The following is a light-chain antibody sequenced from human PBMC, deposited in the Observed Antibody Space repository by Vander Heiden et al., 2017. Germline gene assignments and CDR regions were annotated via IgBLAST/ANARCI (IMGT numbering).Light chain of an antibody. Sequence: ELVKTQSPATPSVSPAERAALSCRASQSDSINLAWYQQWPGQPPRLLIYGASTRATGIPAVFSGSGSGTEFTLTISSLQSEDFAVCYCQQDNTWPLTIGHGTKVNIK. CDR2: GAS. J-gene: IGKJ3*01. V-gene: IGKV3-15*01. CDR3: QQDNTWPLT. CDR1: QSDSIN.